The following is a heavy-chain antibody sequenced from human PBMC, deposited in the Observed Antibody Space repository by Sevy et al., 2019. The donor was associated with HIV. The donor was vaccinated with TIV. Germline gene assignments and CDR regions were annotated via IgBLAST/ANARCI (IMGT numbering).Heavy chain of an antibody. D-gene: IGHD6-19*01. Sequence: GGSLRLSCAASGFTFSTYAMNWVRQAPGKGLEWISYISSSGSAIYYADSVKGRFTISRDNAKNSLYLQMNSLRAEDTAVYYCARITGWRFDYWGQGTLVTVSS. V-gene: IGHV3-48*04. J-gene: IGHJ4*02. CDR2: ISSSGSAI. CDR1: GFTFSTYA. CDR3: ARITGWRFDY.